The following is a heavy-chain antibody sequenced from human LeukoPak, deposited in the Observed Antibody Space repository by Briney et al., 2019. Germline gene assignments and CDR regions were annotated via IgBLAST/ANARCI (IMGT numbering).Heavy chain of an antibody. D-gene: IGHD2-2*01. CDR3: ARQGPAAMDEYYYYYMDV. Sequence: SETLSLTCTVSGGSISSYYWSWIRQPPGKGLEWIGYIYTSGSTNYNPSLKSRVTISVDTSKNQFSLKLSSVTAADTAVYYCARQGPAAMDEYYYYYMDVWGKGTTVTVSS. CDR1: GGSISSYY. V-gene: IGHV4-4*09. CDR2: IYTSGST. J-gene: IGHJ6*03.